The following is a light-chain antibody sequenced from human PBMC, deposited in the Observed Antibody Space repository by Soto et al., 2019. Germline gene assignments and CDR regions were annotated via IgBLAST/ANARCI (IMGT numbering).Light chain of an antibody. V-gene: IGKV3-15*01. CDR2: GAS. CDR3: QQYQNWPPLT. Sequence: EVMMTQSPATLSVSPGERATLSCRASESVNNNLAWYQQKPGQAPRLLIYGASTRATDIPARFSASGFGKEVTLTITGLQSEDFAVYYCQQYQNWPPLTFGGGTKVEIK. CDR1: ESVNNN. J-gene: IGKJ4*01.